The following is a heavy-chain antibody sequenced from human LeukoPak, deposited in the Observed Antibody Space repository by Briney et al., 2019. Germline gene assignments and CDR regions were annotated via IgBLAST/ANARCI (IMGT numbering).Heavy chain of an antibody. Sequence: SPTPSLTCAISGDSVSSNSAAWNWIRQSPSRGLEWLGSPYYRSKWYNDYAVSVKSRITINPDTSKNQFSLHLNSVTPEDTAVYYCAREGLLWFGEFPYYFDYWGQGTLV. CDR3: AREGLLWFGEFPYYFDY. D-gene: IGHD3-10*01. CDR2: PYYRSKWYN. V-gene: IGHV6-1*01. J-gene: IGHJ4*02. CDR1: GDSVSSNSAA.